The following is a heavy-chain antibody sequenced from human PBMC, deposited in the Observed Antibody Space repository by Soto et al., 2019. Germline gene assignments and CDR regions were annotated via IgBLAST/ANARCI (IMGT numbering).Heavy chain of an antibody. Sequence: GASVKVSCKASGYTFSDYYIQWVRQAPGQGLQWMGVTTPRDGDTRYGKKFQGRVTMTRDTSASTVYLGLSSVRSEDTAVFYCAIASGDIVWSQGNQVTVSS. V-gene: IGHV1-46*01. D-gene: IGHD2-15*01. CDR2: TTPRDGDT. CDR1: GYTFSDYY. J-gene: IGHJ4*02. CDR3: AIASGDIV.